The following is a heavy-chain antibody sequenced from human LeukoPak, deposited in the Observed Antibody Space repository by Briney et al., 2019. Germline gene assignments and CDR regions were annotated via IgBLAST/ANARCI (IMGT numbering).Heavy chain of an antibody. D-gene: IGHD4-23*01. CDR1: GGSITSYH. Sequence: SETLSLTCTVSGGSITSYHWNWIRQPPGKGLGWIACVSYGGSTNYNPSLKSRVNISVDTSKKQVSLKLSSVTAADTAVYFCARGVGGGNSFYFDLWGRGTLVTVSS. CDR3: ARGVGGGNSFYFDL. V-gene: IGHV4-59*01. J-gene: IGHJ2*01. CDR2: VSYGGST.